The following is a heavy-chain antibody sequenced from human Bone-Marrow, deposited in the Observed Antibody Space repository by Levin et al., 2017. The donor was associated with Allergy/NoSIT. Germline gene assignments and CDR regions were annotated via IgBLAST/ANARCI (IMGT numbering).Heavy chain of an antibody. CDR1: GFTFMTSG. CDR3: ARVFYFESSGYYYP. V-gene: IGHV1-18*01. J-gene: IGHJ5*02. CDR2: ISGYNGNT. D-gene: IGHD3-22*01. Sequence: ASVKVSCKASGFTFMTSGIIWVRQAPGQGLEWMGWISGYNGNTEYAQKFQGRVSMTTDTSTSTAYMELGNLRSDDTAVYFCARVFYFESSGYYYPWGQGTLVTVSS.